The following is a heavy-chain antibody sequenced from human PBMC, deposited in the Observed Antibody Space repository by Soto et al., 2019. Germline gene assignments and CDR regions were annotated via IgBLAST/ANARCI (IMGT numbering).Heavy chain of an antibody. D-gene: IGHD2-2*01. J-gene: IGHJ6*02. V-gene: IGHV3-33*01. CDR2: IWYDGSNK. CDR3: ARDRYCSSTSCDANPYYYYGMDV. Sequence: QVQLVESGGGVVQPGRSLRLSCAASGFTFSSYGMHWVRQAPGKGLEWVAVIWYDGSNKYYADSVKGRFTISRDNAKNTLYLQMNSLRAEDTAVYYCARDRYCSSTSCDANPYYYYGMDVWGQGTTVTVSS. CDR1: GFTFSSYG.